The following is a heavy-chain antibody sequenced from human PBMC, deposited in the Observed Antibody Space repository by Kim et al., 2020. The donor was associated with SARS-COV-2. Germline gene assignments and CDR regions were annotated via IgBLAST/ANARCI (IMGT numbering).Heavy chain of an antibody. V-gene: IGHV1-69*01. CDR3: ASLGGILYLDV. CDR2: A. D-gene: IGHD2-15*01. J-gene: IGHJ6*02. Sequence: ANYAKKFQGGVTIAEDDSTSTAYMELSSLRSEDTAVYYCASLGGILYLDVWGQGTTVTVSS.